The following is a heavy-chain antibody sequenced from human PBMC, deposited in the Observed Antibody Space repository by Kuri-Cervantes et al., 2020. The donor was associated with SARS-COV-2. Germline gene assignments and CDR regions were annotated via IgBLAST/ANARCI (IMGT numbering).Heavy chain of an antibody. CDR3: ARGPDCSSTSCYLGFDY. J-gene: IGHJ4*02. CDR2: IYSGGST. V-gene: IGHV3-53*01. CDR1: GFTVSSNY. D-gene: IGHD2-2*01. Sequence: GESLKISCAASGFTVSSNYMSWVRQAPGKGLEWVSVIYSGGSTYYADSVKGRFTISRDNSKNTLYLQMNSLRAEDTAVYYRARGPDCSSTSCYLGFDYWGQGTLVTVSS.